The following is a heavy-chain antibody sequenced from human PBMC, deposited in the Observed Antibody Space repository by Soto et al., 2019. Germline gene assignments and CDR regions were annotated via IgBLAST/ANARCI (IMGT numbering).Heavy chain of an antibody. V-gene: IGHV3-33*01. CDR2: IWYDGSNK. Sequence: GGSLRLSCAASGFTFSSYGMHWVRQAPGKGLEWVAVIWYDGSNKYYADSVKGRFTISRDNSKNTLYLQMNSLRAGDTAVYYCARTPKGSPSRIYYYGMDVWGQGTTVTVSS. D-gene: IGHD2-15*01. J-gene: IGHJ6*02. CDR3: ARTPKGSPSRIYYYGMDV. CDR1: GFTFSSYG.